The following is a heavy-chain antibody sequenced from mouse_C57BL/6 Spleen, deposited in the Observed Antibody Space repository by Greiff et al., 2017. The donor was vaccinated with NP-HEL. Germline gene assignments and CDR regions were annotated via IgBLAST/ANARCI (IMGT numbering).Heavy chain of an antibody. CDR3: ARWGFITTVVTRYFDV. J-gene: IGHJ1*03. Sequence: QVQLQQSGAELARPGASVKLSCKASGYTFTSYGISWVKQRTGQGLEWIGEIYPRSGNTYYNEKFKGKATLTADKSSSTAYMELRSLTSEDSAVYFCARWGFITTVVTRYFDVWGTGTTVTVSS. V-gene: IGHV1-81*01. CDR2: IYPRSGNT. D-gene: IGHD1-1*01. CDR1: GYTFTSYG.